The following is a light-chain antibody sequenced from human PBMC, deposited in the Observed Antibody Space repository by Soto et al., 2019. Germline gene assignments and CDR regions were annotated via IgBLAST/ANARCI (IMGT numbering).Light chain of an antibody. CDR2: DDD. Sequence: QSVLTQPPSVSAAPGQKVTISCSGSSSNIGNNYVSWYQQLPGTAPKLLIYDDDKRPSGIPDRFSGSKSGTSATLGITGLQTDDEADYYCGTWEGSLSVGQIGGGTKVTVL. V-gene: IGLV1-51*01. CDR1: SSNIGNNY. J-gene: IGLJ2*01. CDR3: GTWEGSLSVGQ.